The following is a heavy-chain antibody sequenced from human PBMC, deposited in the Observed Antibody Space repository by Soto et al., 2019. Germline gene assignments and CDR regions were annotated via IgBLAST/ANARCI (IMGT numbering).Heavy chain of an antibody. D-gene: IGHD3-10*01. Sequence: LRLSCAASGFTFSSYAMHWVRQAPGKGLEWVAVISYDGSNKYYADSVKGRFTISRDNSKNTLYLQMNSLRAEDTAVYYCARPITMVRGADSWFDPWGQGTLVTVSS. CDR1: GFTFSSYA. V-gene: IGHV3-30-3*01. J-gene: IGHJ5*02. CDR3: ARPITMVRGADSWFDP. CDR2: ISYDGSNK.